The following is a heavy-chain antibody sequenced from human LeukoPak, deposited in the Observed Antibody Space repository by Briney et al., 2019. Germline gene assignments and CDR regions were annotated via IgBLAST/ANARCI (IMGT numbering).Heavy chain of an antibody. Sequence: ASVKISSKASGYTFTGSYMHWGRPAPGQGFEWIGWISPASGATKYSQNFQGRVTLTTDTSITTAYMELSSLTSDDTASYYCANEHGGWGQGTPVTVSS. D-gene: IGHD2-15*01. V-gene: IGHV1-2*02. CDR2: ISPASGAT. CDR3: ANEHGG. CDR1: GYTFTGSY. J-gene: IGHJ4*02.